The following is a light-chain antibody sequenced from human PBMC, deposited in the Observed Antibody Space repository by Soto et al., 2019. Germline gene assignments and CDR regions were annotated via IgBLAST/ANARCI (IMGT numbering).Light chain of an antibody. CDR2: DAS. CDR3: QQRSNWPSLT. V-gene: IGKV3-11*01. J-gene: IGKJ4*01. Sequence: VLTQSPATLSLSPGERATLSCRASQSVSNNLAWYQLKPGQAPRLLISDASNRATGIPARFSGSGSGTDFTLTISSLEPEDFAVYYCQQRSNWPSLTFGGGTRWIS. CDR1: QSVSNN.